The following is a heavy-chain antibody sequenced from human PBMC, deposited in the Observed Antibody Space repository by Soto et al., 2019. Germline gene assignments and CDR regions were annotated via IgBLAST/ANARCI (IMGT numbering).Heavy chain of an antibody. CDR1: GYTFTSYG. CDR2: ISAYNGNT. CDR3: ARSIGEGGFHEYYYYMDV. J-gene: IGHJ6*03. V-gene: IGHV1-18*01. D-gene: IGHD1-26*01. Sequence: QVQLVQSGAEVKKPGASVKVSCKASGYTFTSYGISWVRQAPGQGLEWMGWISAYNGNTNYAQKLQGRVTMTTDTATSTAYMELRSLRSDDTAVYYCARSIGEGGFHEYYYYMDVWGKGTTVTVSS.